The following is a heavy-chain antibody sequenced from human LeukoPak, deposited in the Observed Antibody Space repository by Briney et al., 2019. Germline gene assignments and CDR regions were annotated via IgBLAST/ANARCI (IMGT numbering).Heavy chain of an antibody. J-gene: IGHJ3*02. D-gene: IGHD6-19*01. V-gene: IGHV4-59*08. Sequence: SETLSLTCTVSGGSISSYYWSWIRQPPGKGLEWIGYIYYSGSTNYNPSLKRRVTISVDTSKNQFSLKLSSVTAADTAVYYCARQGGYSSGLPFDAFDIWGQGTMVTVSS. CDR1: GGSISSYY. CDR3: ARQGGYSSGLPFDAFDI. CDR2: IYYSGST.